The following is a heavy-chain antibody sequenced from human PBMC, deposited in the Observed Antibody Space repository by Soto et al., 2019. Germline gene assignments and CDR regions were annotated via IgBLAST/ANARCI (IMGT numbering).Heavy chain of an antibody. CDR3: ARGLAVADYYGMDV. J-gene: IGHJ6*02. CDR2: INPILGIK. Sequence: QVQLVQSGTEVKKPGSSVKVSCKASGDTLSSSTINWVRQAPGQGLEWMGKINPILGIKNYAQKFEDRVTLIADKSTSTAYRELGGLRSEDTAVYYCARGLAVADYYGMDVWGQGTTVTVFS. D-gene: IGHD6-19*01. V-gene: IGHV1-69*02. CDR1: GDTLSSST.